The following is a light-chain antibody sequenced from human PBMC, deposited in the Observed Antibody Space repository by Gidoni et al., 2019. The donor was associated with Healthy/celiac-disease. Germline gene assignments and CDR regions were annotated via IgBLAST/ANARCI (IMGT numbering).Light chain of an antibody. CDR1: SSDVGGYNY. Sequence: QSALTQPPSASGSPGQSVTISCTGTSSDVGGYNYVPWYHQHPGKAPKLMIYEVSKRPSGVPDRFSGSKSGNTASLTVSGLQAEDEADYYCSSYAGSNVVFGGGTKLTVL. CDR2: EVS. V-gene: IGLV2-8*01. CDR3: SSYAGSNVV. J-gene: IGLJ2*01.